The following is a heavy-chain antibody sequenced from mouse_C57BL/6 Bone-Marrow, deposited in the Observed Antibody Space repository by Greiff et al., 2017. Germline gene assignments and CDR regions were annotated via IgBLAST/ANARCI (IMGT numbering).Heavy chain of an antibody. CDR1: GFNIKDDY. J-gene: IGHJ2*01. CDR3: TTGSFDY. CDR2: IDPESGAT. V-gene: IGHV14-4*01. Sequence: VQLQQSGAELVRPGASVKLSCTASGFNIKDDYMHWVKQRPEQGLEWIGWIDPESGATEYASKFQGKATITADTSSNTAYLQLRGLTSEDTAVYYCTTGSFDYWGQGTTLTVSS.